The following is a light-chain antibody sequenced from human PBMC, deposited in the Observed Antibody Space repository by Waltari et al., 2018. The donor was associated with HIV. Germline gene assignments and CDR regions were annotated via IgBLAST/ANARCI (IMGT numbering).Light chain of an antibody. J-gene: IGKJ1*01. CDR1: LAIGNS. V-gene: IGKV1-NL1*01. CDR3: HQYYSVPQT. Sequence: DIRLTQSPSSLSASLGDSVTITCRASLAIGNSLAWYQQKRDGAPRLLVYGASSLDCGVPVRFVGSGGGTNFSLTVTGLQPADFATYYCHQYYSVPQTFGQGTKVDVK. CDR2: GAS.